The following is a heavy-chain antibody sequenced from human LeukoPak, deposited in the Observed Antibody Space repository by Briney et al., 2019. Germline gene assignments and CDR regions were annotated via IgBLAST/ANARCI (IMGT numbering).Heavy chain of an antibody. CDR3: ARYYYDSSGYSGIDY. CDR2: IYPGDSDT. J-gene: IGHJ4*02. D-gene: IGHD3-22*01. V-gene: IGHV5-51*01. CDR1: GYSFTSYW. Sequence: GESLKISCKGSGYSFTSYWIGWVRQMPGKGLEWMGIIYPGDSDTRYSPSFQGQVTISADKSISTAYLQWSSLKASDTAMYHCARYYYDSSGYSGIDYWGQGTLVTVSS.